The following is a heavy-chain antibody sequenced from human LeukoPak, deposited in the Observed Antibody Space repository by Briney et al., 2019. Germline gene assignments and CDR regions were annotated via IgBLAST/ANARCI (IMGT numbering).Heavy chain of an antibody. CDR3: ALRGEGGKFYFAY. CDR1: GGTFNSYA. V-gene: IGHV1-69*13. Sequence: ASVKVSCKASGGTFNSYAISWVRQAPGQGLEWMGGFIPILRTANYAQKFHSRVTITADESTSTFYAELSSLKDDDTAVYFCALRGEGGKFYFAYWGQGTPVTVSS. D-gene: IGHD1-1*01. J-gene: IGHJ4*02. CDR2: FIPILRTA.